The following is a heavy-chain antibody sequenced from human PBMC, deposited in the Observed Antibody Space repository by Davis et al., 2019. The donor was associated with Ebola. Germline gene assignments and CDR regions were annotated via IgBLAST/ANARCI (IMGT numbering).Heavy chain of an antibody. CDR1: GYTFTSYY. Sequence: ASVKVSCKASGYTFTSYYMHWVRQAPGQGLEWMGIINPSGGSTSYAQKFQGRVTMTRDTSTSTVYMELSRLRSDDTAVYYWATPDINSSSWFDAFDIWGQGTMVTVSS. D-gene: IGHD6-13*01. J-gene: IGHJ3*02. CDR3: ATPDINSSSWFDAFDI. CDR2: INPSGGST. V-gene: IGHV1-46*01.